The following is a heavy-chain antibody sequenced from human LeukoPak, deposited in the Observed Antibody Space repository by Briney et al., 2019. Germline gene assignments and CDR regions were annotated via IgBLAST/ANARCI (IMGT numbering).Heavy chain of an antibody. CDR2: IDWDDDK. Sequence: SGPTLVNPTPTLTLTCTFSGFSLRTDGMRVSWIRLPPGKALEWLALIDWDDDKFYSTSLKTRLTISKDTSKNQVVLTMTNMDPVDTATYYCAREAFSSGYSNFDYWGQGTLVTVSS. CDR1: GFSLRTDGMR. CDR3: AREAFSSGYSNFDY. V-gene: IGHV2-70*04. D-gene: IGHD5-12*01. J-gene: IGHJ4*02.